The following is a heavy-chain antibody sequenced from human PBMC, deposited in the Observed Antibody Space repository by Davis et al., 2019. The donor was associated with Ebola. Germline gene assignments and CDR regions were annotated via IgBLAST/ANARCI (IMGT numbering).Heavy chain of an antibody. J-gene: IGHJ6*02. CDR2: IYWNDDK. CDR1: GFSLSTSGVG. V-gene: IGHV2-5*01. Sequence: SGPTLVKPTQTLTLTCTFSGFSLSTSGVGVGWIRQPPGKALEWLALIYWNDDKRYSPSLKSRLTITKDTSKNQVVLTMTNMDPVDTATYYCARIHGYSYVGGMDVWGQGTTVTVSS. D-gene: IGHD5-18*01. CDR3: ARIHGYSYVGGMDV.